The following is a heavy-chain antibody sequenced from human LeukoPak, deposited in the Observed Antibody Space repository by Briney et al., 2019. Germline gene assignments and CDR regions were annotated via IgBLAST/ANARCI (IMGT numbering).Heavy chain of an antibody. CDR1: GGSISSSNSY. J-gene: IGHJ4*02. Sequence: SETLSLTCTVSGGSISSSNSYWGWIRQPPGQGLEWIGTVFYSGSPYYNPSLKSRVTISMDTSKNQFSLKLSSVTAADTAVYYCARGQYYYDSSIGYWGQGTLVTVSS. CDR2: VFYSGSP. D-gene: IGHD3-22*01. CDR3: ARGQYYYDSSIGY. V-gene: IGHV4-39*07.